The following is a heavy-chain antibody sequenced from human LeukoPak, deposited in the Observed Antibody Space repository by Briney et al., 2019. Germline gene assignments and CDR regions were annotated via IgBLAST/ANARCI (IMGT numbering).Heavy chain of an antibody. CDR2: MNPNSGNT. J-gene: IGHJ6*03. CDR1: GYTFTSYD. CDR3: ARGRGMVRGVSSYYMDV. V-gene: IGHV1-8*01. D-gene: IGHD3-10*01. Sequence: ASVKVSCKASGYTFTSYDINWVRQATGQGLEWMGWMNPNSGNTGYAQKFQGRVTMTRNTPISTAYMELSSLRSEDTAVYYCARGRGMVRGVSSYYMDVWGKGTTVTISS.